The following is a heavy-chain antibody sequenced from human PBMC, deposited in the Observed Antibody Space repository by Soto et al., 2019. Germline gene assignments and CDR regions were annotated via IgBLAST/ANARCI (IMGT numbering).Heavy chain of an antibody. CDR3: ARAMYCSGGSCYDYYYYGMDV. Sequence: QVQLVQSGAEVKKPGASVKVSCKASGYTFTSYAMHWVRQAPGQRLEWMGWINAGNGNTKYSQKFQGRVTLTRDTAASTAYMELISLRSEDTAVYYCARAMYCSGGSCYDYYYYGMDVWGQGTTVTVSS. J-gene: IGHJ6*02. CDR2: INAGNGNT. D-gene: IGHD2-15*01. CDR1: GYTFTSYA. V-gene: IGHV1-3*01.